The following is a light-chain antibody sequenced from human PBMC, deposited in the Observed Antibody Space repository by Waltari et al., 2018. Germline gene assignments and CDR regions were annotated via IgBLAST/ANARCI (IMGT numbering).Light chain of an antibody. Sequence: EIVLTQSPGTLSLSPGERATLSCRASQSIGSNLVWYQQKPGQAPRLLIYGASSRAAGIPDRFSGSGSGTDFSLTISRLEPEDFAVYYCQNHERLPAVFGQGTKVEIK. CDR1: QSIGSN. V-gene: IGKV3-20*01. J-gene: IGKJ1*01. CDR2: GAS. CDR3: QNHERLPAV.